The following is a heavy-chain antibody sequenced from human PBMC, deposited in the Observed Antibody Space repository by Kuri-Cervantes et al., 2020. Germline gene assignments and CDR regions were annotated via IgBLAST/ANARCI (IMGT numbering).Heavy chain of an antibody. J-gene: IGHJ3*02. CDR2: ISYDGSNK. V-gene: IGHV3-30*03. CDR3: VRRGDLGGRRGYDI. CDR1: GFTFSSYG. D-gene: IGHD3-16*01. Sequence: GESLKISCAASGFTFSSYGMHWVRQAPGKGLEWVAVISYDGSNKYYADSVKGRFTISRDNSKNTLYLQMNSLRAEDTAMYYCVRRGDLGGRRGYDIWGQGTMVTVSS.